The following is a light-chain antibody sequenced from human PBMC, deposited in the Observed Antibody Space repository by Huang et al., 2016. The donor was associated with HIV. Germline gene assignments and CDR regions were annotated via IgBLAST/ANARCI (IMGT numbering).Light chain of an antibody. Sequence: EIVMTQSRATLSVSPGGRATLSCRASQSVGSNLAWYQQKLGQAPRLLIYGAFSRATGIPARFSGSGSGTEFTLTITSLQSEDFALYYCQQYNDGRTFGQGTKVET. V-gene: IGKV3-15*01. CDR1: QSVGSN. J-gene: IGKJ1*01. CDR3: QQYNDGRT. CDR2: GAF.